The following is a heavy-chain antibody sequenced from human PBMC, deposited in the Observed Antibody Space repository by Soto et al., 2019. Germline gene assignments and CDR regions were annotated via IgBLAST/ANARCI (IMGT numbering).Heavy chain of an antibody. V-gene: IGHV3-7*01. CDR2: IKDDGSQT. CDR1: GFTFSAYW. CDR3: ARDSPMATT. Sequence: PGGSLRLSCAVSGFTFSAYWMRWVRQAPGKGLEGVANIKDDGSQTYYVDSVKGRFTISRDNAQNSMYLHMNSLRAEDTAVYYCARDSPMATTWGQGTLVTVSS. D-gene: IGHD5-12*01. J-gene: IGHJ5*02.